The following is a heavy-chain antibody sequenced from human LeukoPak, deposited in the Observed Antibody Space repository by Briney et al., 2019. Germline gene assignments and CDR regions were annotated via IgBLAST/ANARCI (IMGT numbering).Heavy chain of an antibody. D-gene: IGHD1-26*01. J-gene: IGHJ4*02. CDR3: AHRRRIGIVDY. V-gene: IGHV2-5*02. CDR1: GFSVGTSGVG. Sequence: SGPTLGHPPPPLTLTCTFSGFSVGTSGVGVGWVRQPPGKALEWLALSNWDDDKRYNPSQKRRLTITKASSKNQVVLTMTNMDPADTATYYCAHRRRIGIVDYWGQGTLVTVSS. CDR2: SNWDDDK.